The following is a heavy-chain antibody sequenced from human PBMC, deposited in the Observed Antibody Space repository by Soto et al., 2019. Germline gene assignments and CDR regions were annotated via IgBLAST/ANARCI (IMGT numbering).Heavy chain of an antibody. Sequence: QVQLVQSGAELKKPGASVKVSCRASGYTFSSYYLHWVRQAPGQGLEWMGVINPSGGGTNYAQRFEGRVTMTRDRSTSTVYMELSSLRSEDTAVYYCARGGEILAAPFDPWGQGTLVTVSS. CDR2: INPSGGGT. CDR1: GYTFSSYY. D-gene: IGHD2-15*01. CDR3: ARGGEILAAPFDP. J-gene: IGHJ5*02. V-gene: IGHV1-46*01.